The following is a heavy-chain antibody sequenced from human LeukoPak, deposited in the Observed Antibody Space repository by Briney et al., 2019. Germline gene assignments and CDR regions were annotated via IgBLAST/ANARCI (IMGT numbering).Heavy chain of an antibody. J-gene: IGHJ6*03. V-gene: IGHV1-8*03. CDR1: GYTFTSYD. CDR2: MNPNSGNT. CDR3: ARGSRVGATLADDYYYYMDV. D-gene: IGHD1-26*01. Sequence: GASVKVSCKASGYTFTSYDINWVRQATGQGLEWMGWMNPNSGNTGYAQKFQGRVTITRNTSISTAYMELSSLRSEDTAVYYCARGSRVGATLADDYYYYMDVWGKGTTVTIS.